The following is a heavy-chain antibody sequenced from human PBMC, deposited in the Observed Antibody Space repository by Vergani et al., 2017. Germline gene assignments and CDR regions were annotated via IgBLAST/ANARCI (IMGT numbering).Heavy chain of an antibody. J-gene: IGHJ4*02. CDR1: GFTFNTYA. Sequence: LVESGGGLVQPGGSLRLSCVASGFTFNTYAMSWVRQAPGKGLEWVSIISAGGSSTYYPDSVKGRFTISRDNSKTTLYLQMDSLRAEDTAVYFCAKPPAGYRGSYYYFDYWGQGTLVTVSS. V-gene: IGHV3-23*04. CDR2: ISAGGSST. D-gene: IGHD1-26*01. CDR3: AKPPAGYRGSYYYFDY.